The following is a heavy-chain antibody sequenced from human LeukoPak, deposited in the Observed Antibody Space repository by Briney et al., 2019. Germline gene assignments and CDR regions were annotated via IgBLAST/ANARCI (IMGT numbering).Heavy chain of an antibody. Sequence: SVKVSCKASGATFSTYAISWVRQAPGQGLEWMGGIIPTFYTANYAQKFQGRVTITTDESTNTVYMELSSLRSEDTAVYYCASSPPTITMIVVDPNFQHWGQGTLVTVSS. CDR2: IIPTFYTA. CDR1: GATFSTYA. V-gene: IGHV1-69*05. J-gene: IGHJ1*01. CDR3: ASSPPTITMIVVDPNFQH. D-gene: IGHD3-22*01.